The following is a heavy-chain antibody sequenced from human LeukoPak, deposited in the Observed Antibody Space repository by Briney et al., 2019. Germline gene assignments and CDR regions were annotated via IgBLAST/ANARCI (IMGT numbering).Heavy chain of an antibody. V-gene: IGHV1-2*02. D-gene: IGHD6-13*01. CDR3: ARDGRHNTWQQLVDQSYFDY. CDR2: INPNSGGT. CDR1: GYTFTGYY. Sequence: ASVKVSCKASGYTFTGYYMHWVRQAPGQGLEWMGWINPNSGGTNYAQKFQGRVTMTRDTSISTAYMELSRLRSDDTAVHYCARDGRHNTWQQLVDQSYFDYWGQGTLVTVSS. J-gene: IGHJ4*02.